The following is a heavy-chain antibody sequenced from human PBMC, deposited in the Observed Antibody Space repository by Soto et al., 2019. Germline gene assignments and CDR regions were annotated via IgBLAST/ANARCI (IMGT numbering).Heavy chain of an antibody. Sequence: QITLKESGPTLVKPTQTLTLTCTFSGFSLSTSGVGVGWIRQPPGKALEWLALIYWDDDKRYSPSLKTRLTITKDTSKNQVVLTMTNMDPVDTGTYYCAHCAHCTYGSGEVTTSAEYFQHWGQGTLVTVSS. V-gene: IGHV2-5*02. CDR3: AHCAHCTYGSGEVTTSAEYFQH. J-gene: IGHJ1*01. D-gene: IGHD3-10*01. CDR1: GFSLSTSGVG. CDR2: IYWDDDK.